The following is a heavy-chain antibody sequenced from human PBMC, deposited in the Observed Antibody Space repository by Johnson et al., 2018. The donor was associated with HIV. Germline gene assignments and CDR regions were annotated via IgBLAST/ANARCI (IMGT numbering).Heavy chain of an antibody. V-gene: IGHV3-64*01. CDR3: ARGIPTLPLTGTRGFDI. D-gene: IGHD1-20*01. Sequence: VQVVESGGGLVQPGGSLRLSCVASGFTFSNYAIYWVRQAPGKGLEYVSSISSNGGRTYYANSVKGRFTVSRDNSNNTLYLQMGSLRAEDMAVYYCARGIPTLPLTGTRGFDIWGQGTMVTVSS. CDR2: ISSNGGRT. CDR1: GFTFSNYA. J-gene: IGHJ3*02.